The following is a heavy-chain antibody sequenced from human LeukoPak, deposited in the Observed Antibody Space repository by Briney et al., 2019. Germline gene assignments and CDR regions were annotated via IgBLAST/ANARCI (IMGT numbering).Heavy chain of an antibody. CDR1: GGSFSGYY. J-gene: IGHJ4*02. CDR2: INHSGST. CDR3: AIRGYSYGYYFDY. Sequence: PLETLSLTCAVYGGSFSGYYWSWIRQPPGKGLEWIGEINHSGSTNYNPSLKSRVTISVDTSKNQFSLKLSSVTAADTAVYYCAIRGYSYGYYFDYWGQGTLVTVSS. V-gene: IGHV4-34*01. D-gene: IGHD5-18*01.